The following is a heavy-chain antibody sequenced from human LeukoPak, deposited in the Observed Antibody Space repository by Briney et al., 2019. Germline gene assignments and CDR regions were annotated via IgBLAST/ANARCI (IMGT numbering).Heavy chain of an antibody. CDR2: IIPIFGTA. J-gene: IGHJ2*01. D-gene: IGHD4-17*01. V-gene: IGHV1-69*01. Sequence: SVKVSCKASGGTFSSYAISWVRQAPGQGLEWTGGIIPIFGTANYAQKFQGRVTITADESTSTAYMELSSLRSEDTAVYYCARGAGDYWYFDLWGRGTLVTVSS. CDR3: ARGAGDYWYFDL. CDR1: GGTFSSYA.